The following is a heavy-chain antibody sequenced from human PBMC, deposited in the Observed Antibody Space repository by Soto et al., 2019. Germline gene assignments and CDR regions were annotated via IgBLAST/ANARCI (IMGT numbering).Heavy chain of an antibody. CDR2: INHSGST. CDR1: GGSFSGYY. J-gene: IGHJ6*03. V-gene: IGHV4-34*01. Sequence: SETLSLTCAVYGGSFSGYYWSWIRQPPGKGLEWIGEINHSGSTNYNPSLKSRVTISVDTSKNQFSLKLSSVTAADTAVYYCARGRFIGGVPAAIAGVPHYYYYYMDVWGKGTTVTVSS. D-gene: IGHD2-2*01. CDR3: ARGRFIGGVPAAIAGVPHYYYYYMDV.